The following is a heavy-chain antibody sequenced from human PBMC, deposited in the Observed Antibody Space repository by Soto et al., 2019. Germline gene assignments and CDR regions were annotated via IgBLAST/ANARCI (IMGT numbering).Heavy chain of an antibody. Sequence: GGSLRLSCAASGFTFSSYAMSWVRQAPGKGLEWVSAISGSGVSTYYADSVKGRFTISRDNSKNTLYLQMNSLRAEDTAVYFCAKECAAGTYWYFDLWGRGTLVTVS. CDR3: AKECAAGTYWYFDL. CDR2: ISGSGVST. V-gene: IGHV3-23*01. D-gene: IGHD6-13*01. CDR1: GFTFSSYA. J-gene: IGHJ2*01.